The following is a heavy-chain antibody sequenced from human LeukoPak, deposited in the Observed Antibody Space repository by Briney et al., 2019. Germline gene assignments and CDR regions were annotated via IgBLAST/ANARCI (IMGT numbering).Heavy chain of an antibody. CDR1: GGSFSGYY. D-gene: IGHD3-3*01. Sequence: PSETLSLTCAVYGGSFSGYYWSWIRQPPGKGLEWIGDVNLAGSTNYTPSLKSRVTISVDTSKSQVSLKLSSVTAADTAVYYCARERRLWSGGYYGLDVWGQGTTVTFSS. V-gene: IGHV4-34*01. J-gene: IGHJ6*02. CDR3: ARERRLWSGGYYGLDV. CDR2: VNLAGST.